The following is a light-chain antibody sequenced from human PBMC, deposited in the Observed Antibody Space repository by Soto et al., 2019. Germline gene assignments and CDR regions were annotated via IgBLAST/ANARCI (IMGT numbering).Light chain of an antibody. Sequence: EIVLTQSPATLSLSPGERATLSCRASQSVSSYLAWYQQKPGQAPRLLMYDVSNRATGIPASFSGSGSGTDFTLTITSIEPEDFATYYCQQYSAFPWTFGQGTKVEI. CDR3: QQYSAFPWT. CDR1: QSVSSY. CDR2: DVS. V-gene: IGKV3-11*01. J-gene: IGKJ1*01.